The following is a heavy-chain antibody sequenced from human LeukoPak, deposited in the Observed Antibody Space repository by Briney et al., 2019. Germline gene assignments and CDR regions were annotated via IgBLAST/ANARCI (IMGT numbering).Heavy chain of an antibody. CDR1: GYTFTSYY. J-gene: IGHJ2*01. D-gene: IGHD6-13*01. V-gene: IGHV1-46*01. Sequence: ASVKVSCKASGYTFTSYYMHWVRQAPGQGLEWMGIINPSGGSTSYAQKFQGRVTMTRDTSTSIVYMELSSLRSEDTAVYYCARVSSSWYQDWYFDLWGRGTLVTVSS. CDR2: INPSGGST. CDR3: ARVSSSWYQDWYFDL.